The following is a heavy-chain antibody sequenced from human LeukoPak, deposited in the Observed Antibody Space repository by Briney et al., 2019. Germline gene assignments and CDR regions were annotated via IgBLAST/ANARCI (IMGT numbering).Heavy chain of an antibody. Sequence: GGSLRLSCAASGFTFSSYAMHWVRQAPGKGLEWVAVISYDGSNKYYADSVKGRFTISRDNSKNTLYLQMNSLRAEDTAVYYCARGGSYAAFDIWGQGTMVTVSS. D-gene: IGHD1-26*01. CDR3: ARGGSYAAFDI. J-gene: IGHJ3*02. V-gene: IGHV3-30-3*01. CDR1: GFTFSSYA. CDR2: ISYDGSNK.